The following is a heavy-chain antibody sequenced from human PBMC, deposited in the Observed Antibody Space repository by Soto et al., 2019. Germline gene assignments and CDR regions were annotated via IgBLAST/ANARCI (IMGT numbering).Heavy chain of an antibody. V-gene: IGHV1-8*01. Sequence: QVQLVQSGAEVKKPGASVKVSCKASGYTFTSYDVIWVRQATGQGLEWMGWMNPNSGNTGYAQNFQDRVTMTRNTPISTAYMDVNDLRSEDTAVYYGARSRGDGGMDVWGQGTTVTVSS. J-gene: IGHJ6*02. CDR1: GYTFTSYD. CDR2: MNPNSGNT. D-gene: IGHD3-10*01. CDR3: ARSRGDGGMDV.